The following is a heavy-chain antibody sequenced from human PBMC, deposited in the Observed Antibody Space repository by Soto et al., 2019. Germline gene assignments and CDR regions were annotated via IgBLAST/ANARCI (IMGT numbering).Heavy chain of an antibody. CDR3: AHIPNYYQYDWFDP. Sequence: QITLKESGPTLVKPTQTLTLTCTFSGFSLTTRGVGVGWIRQPPGKALECLALIYWDDDKRYSPSLQSRLSITKDTSKNQVGLTMTNVDPVDTATYYCAHIPNYYQYDWFDPGGQGTLVSVSS. D-gene: IGHD3-16*01. CDR1: GFSLTTRGVG. J-gene: IGHJ5*02. CDR2: IYWDDDK. V-gene: IGHV2-5*02.